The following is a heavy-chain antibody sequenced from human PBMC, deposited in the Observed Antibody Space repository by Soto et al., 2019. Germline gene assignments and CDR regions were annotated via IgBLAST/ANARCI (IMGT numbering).Heavy chain of an antibody. Sequence: SETLSLTCSVAGGSISSNYWSWIRLPAGKGLEWIGRIYYNGNTNYNPSLKSRVTMSVDTSKNQFSLNLSSVTAADTSMYYCARERAPEWLRYLDYWGLGTLVTASS. V-gene: IGHV4-4*07. D-gene: IGHD5-12*01. CDR1: GGSISSNY. J-gene: IGHJ4*01. CDR3: ARERAPEWLRYLDY. CDR2: IYYNGNT.